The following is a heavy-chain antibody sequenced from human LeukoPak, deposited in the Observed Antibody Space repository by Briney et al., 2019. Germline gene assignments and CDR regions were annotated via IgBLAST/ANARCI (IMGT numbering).Heavy chain of an antibody. Sequence: ASVRVSCKASGYTFTTYGFGWVRQAPGQGLEWMGWISAYNGNTNYAQNLQGRVTMTTDTSTSTGYMELRSLRSDDTAVYYCTRDWGAYDRSGYYRNFDYWGQGTLVTVSS. D-gene: IGHD3-22*01. CDR3: TRDWGAYDRSGYYRNFDY. CDR1: GYTFTTYG. V-gene: IGHV1-18*01. CDR2: ISAYNGNT. J-gene: IGHJ4*02.